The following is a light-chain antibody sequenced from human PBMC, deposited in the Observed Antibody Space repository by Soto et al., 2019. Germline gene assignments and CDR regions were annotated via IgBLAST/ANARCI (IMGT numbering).Light chain of an antibody. V-gene: IGKV1D-16*01. CDR2: AAS. J-gene: IGKJ3*01. Sequence: DIQLTQSPSSLSASVGDRVTITCRATDYVSRELAWYQQRPGKAPKSLIYAASTLQRGVPARFSGSGSGTTFTLTISSLQPEDFATYYCQQYSAFPFSFGPGTTVDIK. CDR3: QQYSAFPFS. CDR1: DYVSRE.